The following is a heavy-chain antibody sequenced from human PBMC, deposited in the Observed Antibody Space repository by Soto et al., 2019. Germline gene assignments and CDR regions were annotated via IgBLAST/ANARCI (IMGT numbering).Heavy chain of an antibody. D-gene: IGHD3-10*01. V-gene: IGHV3-23*01. CDR2: ISGSGGST. J-gene: IGHJ4*02. Sequence: GGSLRLSCAASGFTFSSYAMSWVRQAPGKGLEWVSAISGSGGSTYYADSVKGRFTISRDNSKNKLYLQMNSLRAEDTAVYYCAKLLWFGELFSSPYFDYWGQGTLVTVSS. CDR1: GFTFSSYA. CDR3: AKLLWFGELFSSPYFDY.